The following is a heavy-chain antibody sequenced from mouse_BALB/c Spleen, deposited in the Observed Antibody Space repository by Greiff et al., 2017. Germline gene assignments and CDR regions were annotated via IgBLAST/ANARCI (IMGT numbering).Heavy chain of an antibody. Sequence: EVHLVESGPGLVKPSQSLSLTCTVTGYSITSDYAWNWIRQFPGNKLEWMGYISYSGSTSYNPSLKSRISITRDTSKNQFFLQLNSVTTEDTATYYCARSGLLRSYYFDYWGQGTTLTVSS. J-gene: IGHJ2*01. D-gene: IGHD1-1*01. CDR2: ISYSGST. CDR3: ARSGLLRSYYFDY. CDR1: GYSITSDYA. V-gene: IGHV3-2*02.